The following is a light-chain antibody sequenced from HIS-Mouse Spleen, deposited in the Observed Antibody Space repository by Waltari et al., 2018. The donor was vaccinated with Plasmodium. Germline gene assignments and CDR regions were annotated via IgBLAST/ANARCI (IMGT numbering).Light chain of an antibody. CDR3: YSTDSSGNHRV. CDR1: ALPNKY. CDR2: EDS. J-gene: IGLJ3*02. Sequence: SYELTQPPSVSVSPGQTARITCSGDALPNKYAYWYQQKSGQAPVLVIYEDSKRPSGIPGGFSCSSSGTMATLTISGAQVEDEADYYCYSTDSSGNHRVFGGGTKLTVL. V-gene: IGLV3-10*01.